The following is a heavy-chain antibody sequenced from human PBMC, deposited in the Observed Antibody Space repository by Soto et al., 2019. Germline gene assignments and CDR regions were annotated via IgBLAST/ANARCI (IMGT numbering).Heavy chain of an antibody. V-gene: IGHV4-59*08. D-gene: IGHD4-17*01. CDR3: ARRYGDYGGYYYYYYMDV. Sequence: QVQLQESGPGLVKPSETLSVTCTVSGGSISSYYWSWIRQPPGKGLEWIGYIYYSGSTNYNPSLKSRVTISVDTSKNQFSLKLSSVTAADTAVYYCARRYGDYGGYYYYYYMDVWGKGTTVTVSS. J-gene: IGHJ6*03. CDR1: GGSISSYY. CDR2: IYYSGST.